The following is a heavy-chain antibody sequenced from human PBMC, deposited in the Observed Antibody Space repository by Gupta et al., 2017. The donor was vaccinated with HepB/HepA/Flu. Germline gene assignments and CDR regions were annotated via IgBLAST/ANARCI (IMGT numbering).Heavy chain of an antibody. D-gene: IGHD2-8*01. CDR3: ARGGCTNGVCPPEWFDP. V-gene: IGHV1-2*02. Sequence: QVQLVQAGAEVEKPGGSVRVSCQASGYSFTAYFIHWVRQAPGQGLEWMGWINPNSGGTKYSQKFQGRVIMTRDTSISTVYMEVSRLRSDDTAVYSCARGGCTNGVCPPEWFDPWGQGTLVTVSS. CDR2: INPNSGGT. CDR1: GYSFTAYF. J-gene: IGHJ5*02.